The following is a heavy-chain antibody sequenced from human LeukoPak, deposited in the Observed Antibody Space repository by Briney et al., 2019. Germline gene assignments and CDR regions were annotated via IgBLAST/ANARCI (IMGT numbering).Heavy chain of an antibody. V-gene: IGHV4-34*01. CDR1: GGSFSDYS. Sequence: SETLSLTCAVYGGSFSDYSWSWIRQPPGKGLEWIGEINHSGGTNHNPSLMSRVIMSVDTSKNQFSLKVSSVTAADTAVYYCARVGLGYYDSSGYYWYFGVYYYMDVWGKGTTVTVSS. CDR3: ARVGLGYYDSSGYYWYFGVYYYMDV. CDR2: INHSGGT. D-gene: IGHD3-22*01. J-gene: IGHJ6*03.